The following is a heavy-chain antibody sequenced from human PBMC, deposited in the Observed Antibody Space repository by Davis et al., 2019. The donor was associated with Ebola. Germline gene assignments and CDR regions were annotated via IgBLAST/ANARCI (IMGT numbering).Heavy chain of an antibody. V-gene: IGHV1-69*13. CDR1: GGTFSSYA. CDR2: IIPIFGTA. D-gene: IGHD1-26*01. J-gene: IGHJ5*02. Sequence: SVKVSCKASGGTFSSYAISWVRQATGQGLEWMGGIIPIFGTANYAQKFQGRVTITADESTSTAYMELSSLRSEDTAVYYCARGLELRYNWFDPWGQGTLVTVSS. CDR3: ARGLELRYNWFDP.